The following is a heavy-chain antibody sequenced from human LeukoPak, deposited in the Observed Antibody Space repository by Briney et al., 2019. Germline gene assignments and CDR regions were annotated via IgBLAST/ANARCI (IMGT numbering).Heavy chain of an antibody. CDR3: ARVLPLAVAGTEWYFDL. CDR1: GFTFSSYA. J-gene: IGHJ2*01. CDR2: ISYDGSNK. V-gene: IGHV3-30*14. D-gene: IGHD6-19*01. Sequence: PGRSLRLSCAASGFTFSSYAMHWVRQAPGKGLEWVAVISYDGSNKYYADSVKGRFTISRENAKNSLYLQMNSLRAGDTAVYYCARVLPLAVAGTEWYFDLWGRGTLVTVSS.